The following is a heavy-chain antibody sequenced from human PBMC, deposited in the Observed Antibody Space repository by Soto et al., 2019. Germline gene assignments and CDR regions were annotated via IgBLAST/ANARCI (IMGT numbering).Heavy chain of an antibody. J-gene: IGHJ4*02. Sequence: QVQLQESGPGLVKPSQTLSLTCTVSGGSISSGGYYWSWIRQHPGKGLEWIGYIYYSGSTYYNPSLKSRVTIPVDTSKNQFSLKLSSVTAADTAVYYCARYDSSGYYYGDGAGGFDYWGQGTLVTVSS. CDR1: GGSISSGGYY. D-gene: IGHD3-22*01. CDR2: IYYSGST. V-gene: IGHV4-31*03. CDR3: ARYDSSGYYYGDGAGGFDY.